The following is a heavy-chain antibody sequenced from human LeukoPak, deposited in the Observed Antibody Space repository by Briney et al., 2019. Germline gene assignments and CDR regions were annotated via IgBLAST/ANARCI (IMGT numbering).Heavy chain of an antibody. J-gene: IGHJ5*02. Sequence: PGGSLRLSCAASGFTFSSYWMSWVRQAPGKGLEWVANIKQDGSEKYYVDSVKGRFTISRDNAKNSLYLQMNSLRAEDTAVYYCARDLDYGDPHWFDPWGQGTLVTVSS. CDR3: ARDLDYGDPHWFDP. V-gene: IGHV3-7*03. CDR1: GFTFSSYW. D-gene: IGHD4-17*01. CDR2: IKQDGSEK.